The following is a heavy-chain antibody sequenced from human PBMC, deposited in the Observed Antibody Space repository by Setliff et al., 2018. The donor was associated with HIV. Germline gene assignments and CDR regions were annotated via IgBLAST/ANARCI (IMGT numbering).Heavy chain of an antibody. CDR1: GYSISSGYY. J-gene: IGHJ4*02. Sequence: PSETLSLTCAVSGYSISSGYYWGWIRQPPGKGLEWIGSIYHSGSTYNNPSLKSRVTISVDTSKNQSSLKLTSVTAADTAVYYCARTLRAAAMGYFDYWGQGTLVTVSS. CDR3: ARTLRAAAMGYFDY. D-gene: IGHD5-18*01. CDR2: IYHSGST. V-gene: IGHV4-38-2*01.